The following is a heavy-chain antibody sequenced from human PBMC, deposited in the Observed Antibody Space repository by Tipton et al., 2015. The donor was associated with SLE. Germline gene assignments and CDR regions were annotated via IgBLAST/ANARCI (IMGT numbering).Heavy chain of an antibody. CDR3: AKRADTFGGFGN. V-gene: IGHV3-74*01. J-gene: IGHJ4*02. Sequence: SLRLSCAASGFSFSTNWMHWVRQAPGKGLVWVARLNGDGTTTNYADSVKGRFTISRDNAKNTLYLQMNSLRADDTAVYYCAKRADTFGGFGNWGQGTLVTVSS. D-gene: IGHD2/OR15-2a*01. CDR2: LNGDGTTT. CDR1: GFSFSTNW.